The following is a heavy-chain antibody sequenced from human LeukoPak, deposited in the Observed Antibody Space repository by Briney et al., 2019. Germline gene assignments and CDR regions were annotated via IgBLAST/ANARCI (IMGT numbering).Heavy chain of an antibody. CDR1: GGSFSGYY. J-gene: IGHJ5*02. CDR2: INHSGST. CDR3: ARRRMVRGVILPNWFDP. D-gene: IGHD3-10*01. Sequence: SETLSLTCAVYGGSFSGYYWSWIRQPPGKGLEWIGEINHSGSTNYNPSPKSRVTISVDTSKNQFSLKLSSVTAADTAVYYCARRRMVRGVILPNWFDPWGQGTLVTVSS. V-gene: IGHV4-34*01.